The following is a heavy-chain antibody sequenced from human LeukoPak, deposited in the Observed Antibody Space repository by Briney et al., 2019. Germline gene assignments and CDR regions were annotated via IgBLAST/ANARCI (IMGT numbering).Heavy chain of an antibody. CDR1: GYTLTELS. J-gene: IGHJ6*04. D-gene: IGHD3-10*01. Sequence: GASVKVSCKVSGYTLTELSMHWVQQAPGKGLEWMGGFDPEDGETIYAQKFQGRVTMTEDTSTDTAYMELSSLRSEDTAVYYCAGGSGSYRYYYYGMDVWGKGTTVTVSS. CDR2: FDPEDGET. CDR3: AGGSGSYRYYYYGMDV. V-gene: IGHV1-24*01.